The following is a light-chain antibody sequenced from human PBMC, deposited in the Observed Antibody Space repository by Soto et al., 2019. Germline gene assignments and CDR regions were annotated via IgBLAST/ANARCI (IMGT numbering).Light chain of an antibody. CDR2: LGS. V-gene: IGKV2-28*01. Sequence: DIVMTQSPLSLPVTPGEPASISCRSSQSLLHSNGYNYLDWYLQKPGQSPQLLIYLGSNRASGVPDRFSGSGSGTDFQLKISRVEAEDVGVYYCMQALHLGVTFGPGPKVDIK. CDR3: MQALHLGVT. CDR1: QSLLHSNGYNY. J-gene: IGKJ3*01.